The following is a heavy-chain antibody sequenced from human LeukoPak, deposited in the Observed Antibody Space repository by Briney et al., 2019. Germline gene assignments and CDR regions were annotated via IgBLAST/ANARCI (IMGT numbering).Heavy chain of an antibody. D-gene: IGHD2-15*01. J-gene: IGHJ6*02. CDR2: IWYDGSNK. CDR3: ARDGAVAGDYYYYGMDV. Sequence: GRSLRLSCAASGFTFSSYGMHWVRQAPGKGLEWVAVIWYDGSNKYYVDSVKGRFTISRDNSKNTLYLQMNSLRAEDTAVYYCARDGAVAGDYYYYGMDVWGQGTTVTVSS. V-gene: IGHV3-33*01. CDR1: GFTFSSYG.